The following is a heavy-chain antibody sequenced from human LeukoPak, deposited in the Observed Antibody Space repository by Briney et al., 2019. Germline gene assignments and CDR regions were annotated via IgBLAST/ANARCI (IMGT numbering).Heavy chain of an antibody. V-gene: IGHV3-30*04. CDR1: GFTFSSYA. D-gene: IGHD6-25*01. CDR2: ISYDGSNK. J-gene: IGHJ6*03. CDR3: AKDKRGGDYYYYMDV. Sequence: PGRSLRLSCAASGFTFSSYAMHWVRQAPGKGLEWVAVISYDGSNKYYADSVKGRFTISRDNSKNTLYLQMNSLRAEDTAVYYCAKDKRGGDYYYYMDVWGKGTTVTISS.